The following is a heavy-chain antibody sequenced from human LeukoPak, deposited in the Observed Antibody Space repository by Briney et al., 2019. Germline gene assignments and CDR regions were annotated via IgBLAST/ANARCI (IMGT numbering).Heavy chain of an antibody. CDR1: GFTFSDYW. D-gene: IGHD6-13*01. V-gene: IGHV3-74*01. J-gene: IGHJ4*02. CDR2: IYSDESST. CDR3: AKDQWANGDQAAAGTEFDY. Sequence: PGGSLRLSCAASGFTFSDYWMHWVRQAPGKGLEWVSRIYSDESSTYYADSVKGRFTISRDNSKNTLYLQMNSLRAEDTAVYYCAKDQWANGDQAAAGTEFDYWGQGTLVTVSS.